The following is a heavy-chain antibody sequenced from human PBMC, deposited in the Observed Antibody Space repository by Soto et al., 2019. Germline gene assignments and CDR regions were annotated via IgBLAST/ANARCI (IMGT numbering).Heavy chain of an antibody. Sequence: QLQLQESGPGLVKPSETLSLTCTVSGGSISSSSYYWGWIRQPPGKGLEWIGSIYYSGSTYYNPSLKSRVTISVATSKNQCSLELSSVTAADTAVYYCAGRKGYCSGGSCFDIYYYYGMDVWGQGTTVTVSS. J-gene: IGHJ6*02. D-gene: IGHD2-15*01. V-gene: IGHV4-39*01. CDR2: IYYSGST. CDR3: AGRKGYCSGGSCFDIYYYYGMDV. CDR1: GGSISSSSYY.